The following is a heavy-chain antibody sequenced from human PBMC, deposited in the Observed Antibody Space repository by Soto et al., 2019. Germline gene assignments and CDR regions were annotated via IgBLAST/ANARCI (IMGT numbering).Heavy chain of an antibody. D-gene: IGHD1-26*01. Sequence: SETLSLTCSVSGGSISSYYWSWIRQPPGKGLEWIGHIYYSGSTNCNPSLKSRVTISVDTSKNQFSLKLSSVTAADTAVYYCARRYGSAIDYWGQGTLVTVSS. V-gene: IGHV4-59*08. CDR2: IYYSGST. CDR1: GGSISSYY. CDR3: ARRYGSAIDY. J-gene: IGHJ4*02.